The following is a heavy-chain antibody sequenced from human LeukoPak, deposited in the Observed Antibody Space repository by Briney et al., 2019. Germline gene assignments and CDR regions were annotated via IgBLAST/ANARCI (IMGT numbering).Heavy chain of an antibody. Sequence: GGSLRLSCAASGFTFSNYAMTWVRQAPGKGLEWVSAISSSGGGTYYADSVKGRFTISRDNSKNTLYLQMNSLRAEDTAVYYCAKVLPAANTANWGQGTLVIVSS. CDR2: ISSSGGGT. CDR3: AKVLPAANTAN. V-gene: IGHV3-23*01. CDR1: GFTFSNYA. D-gene: IGHD2-2*01. J-gene: IGHJ4*02.